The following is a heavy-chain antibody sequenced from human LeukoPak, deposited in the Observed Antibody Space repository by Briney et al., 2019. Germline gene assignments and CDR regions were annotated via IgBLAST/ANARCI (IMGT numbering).Heavy chain of an antibody. V-gene: IGHV3-21*06. Sequence: PGGSLRLSCAASGFSFSTYSMNWVRQAPGKGLEWVSSICSSPTYTFYAASVKGRFTISRDNAKNSLFLQMNSLTAEDTAVYYCTRDPSDYWGQGTLVTVSS. J-gene: IGHJ4*02. CDR3: TRDPSDY. CDR2: ICSSPTYT. CDR1: GFSFSTYS.